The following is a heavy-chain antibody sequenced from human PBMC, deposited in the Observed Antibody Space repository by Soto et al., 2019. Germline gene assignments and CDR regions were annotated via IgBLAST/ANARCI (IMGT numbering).Heavy chain of an antibody. CDR2: LTDSGGNK. J-gene: IGHJ6*02. CDR3: FFLGGGDYLYYYYGMDV. CDR1: GFTFRNYA. Sequence: GGSLRLSCAASGFTFRNYAMSWVRQAPGKGLEWVSALTDSGGNKYHADSVKGRFTISRDNSKNTLYLQMNSLRAEDTAVYYCFFLGGGDYLYYYYGMDVWGQGTTVTVSS. V-gene: IGHV3-23*01. D-gene: IGHD4-17*01.